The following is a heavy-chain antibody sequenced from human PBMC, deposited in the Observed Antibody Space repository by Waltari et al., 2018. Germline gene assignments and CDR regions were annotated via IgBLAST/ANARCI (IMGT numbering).Heavy chain of an antibody. CDR1: GFTFSSYS. V-gene: IGHV3-48*01. CDR3: ARENQPAAAGTLFDY. Sequence: EVQLVESGGGLVQPGGSLRLSCAASGFTFSSYSMNWVRQAPGKGLEWVSYISSSSSTIYYADSVKGRFTISRDNAKNSLYLQMNSLRAEDTAVYYCARENQPAAAGTLFDYWGQGTLVTVSS. CDR2: ISSSSSTI. J-gene: IGHJ4*02. D-gene: IGHD6-13*01.